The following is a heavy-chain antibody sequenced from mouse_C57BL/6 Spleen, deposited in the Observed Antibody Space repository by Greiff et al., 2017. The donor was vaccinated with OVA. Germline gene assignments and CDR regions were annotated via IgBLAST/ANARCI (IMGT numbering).Heavy chain of an antibody. J-gene: IGHJ4*01. V-gene: IGHV1-7*01. CDR1: GYTFTSYW. CDR3: ASYANYDYYAMDY. CDR2: INPSSGYT. D-gene: IGHD2-1*01. Sequence: VQLVESGAELAKPGASVKLSCKASGYTFTSYWMHWVKQRPGQGLEWIGYINPSSGYTKYNQKFKDKATLTVDKSSSTAYMQLSSLTSEDSAVYDGASYANYDYYAMDYWGQGTSVTVSS.